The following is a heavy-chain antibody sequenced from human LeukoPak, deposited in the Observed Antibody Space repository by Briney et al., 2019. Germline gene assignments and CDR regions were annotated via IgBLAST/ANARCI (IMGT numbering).Heavy chain of an antibody. CDR2: IYYSGST. CDR3: ARGPKDSSGNNWFDP. V-gene: IGHV4-59*01. D-gene: IGHD3-22*01. Sequence: SETLSLTCTVSGGSISSYYWSWIRQPPGKGLEWIGYIYYSGSTNYKPSLKSRVTISVETSKNQFSLKLRSVTAADTAVYYCARGPKDSSGNNWFDPWGQGTLVTVSS. J-gene: IGHJ5*02. CDR1: GGSISSYY.